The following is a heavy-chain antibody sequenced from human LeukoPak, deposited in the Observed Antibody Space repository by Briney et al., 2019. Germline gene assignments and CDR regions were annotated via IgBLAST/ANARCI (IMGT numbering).Heavy chain of an antibody. V-gene: IGHV3-7*04. CDR3: ARDRIQLWSHDY. Sequence: SGGSLRLSCAASGFTLSGYWMSWVRQAPGKGLEWVANIKPDGSEKYYVDSVKGRFTISRENAKNSLYLQMNSLRAEDTAVYYCARDRIQLWSHDYWGQGTLVTVSS. J-gene: IGHJ4*02. CDR2: IKPDGSEK. D-gene: IGHD5-18*01. CDR1: GFTLSGYW.